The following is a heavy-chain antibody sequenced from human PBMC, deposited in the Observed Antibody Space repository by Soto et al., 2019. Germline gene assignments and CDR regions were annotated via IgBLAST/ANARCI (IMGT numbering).Heavy chain of an antibody. D-gene: IGHD1-26*01. CDR3: TRQSARWEDWFDP. Sequence: EAQLVESGGGLVHPGRSLKLSCAASGFTFSASGIHWVRQASGKGLEWVAHIKDKPNNYATEYAASVKGRFTISRDDSMNMAFLQMNNLKTEDTAVYFCTRQSARWEDWFDPWGQGTLVTVSS. V-gene: IGHV3-73*02. CDR1: GFTFSASG. CDR2: IKDKPNNYAT. J-gene: IGHJ5*02.